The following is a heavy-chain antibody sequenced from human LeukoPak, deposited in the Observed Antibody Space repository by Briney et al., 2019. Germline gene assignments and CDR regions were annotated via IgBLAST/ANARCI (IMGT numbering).Heavy chain of an antibody. CDR3: ARAAGRFLGYNWNDVDYYGMDV. J-gene: IGHJ6*02. CDR2: IYNSGST. D-gene: IGHD1-20*01. Sequence: PSETLSLTCAVSGGSISSSNWWSWVRPPPGKGLGWIGEIYNSGSTNYNPSLKSRVTISVDKSKNQFSLKLSSVTAADTAVYYCARAAGRFLGYNWNDVDYYGMDVWGQGTTVTVSS. CDR1: GGSISSSNW. V-gene: IGHV4-4*02.